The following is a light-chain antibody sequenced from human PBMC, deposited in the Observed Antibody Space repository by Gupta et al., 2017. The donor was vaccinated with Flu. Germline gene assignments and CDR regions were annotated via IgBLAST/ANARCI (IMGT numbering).Light chain of an antibody. CDR2: DAF. V-gene: IGKV3-11*01. J-gene: IGKJ1*01. CDR3: QLRGTCGRT. Sequence: PATLSLSPAERATLSCRASQSVSRSLAWYHQKPGQAPRLLIYDAFDRATGLPPRFSGSVSATAFTLSIISLEPADFAVYYCQLRGTCGRTFGQGTKVEIK. CDR1: QSVSRS.